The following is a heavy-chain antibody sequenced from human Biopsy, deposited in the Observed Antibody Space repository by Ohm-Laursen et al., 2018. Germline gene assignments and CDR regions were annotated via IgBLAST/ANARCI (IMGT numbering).Heavy chain of an antibody. J-gene: IGHJ3*01. D-gene: IGHD3-3*01. CDR3: ARLYRLDDYWNDDPPDAFDV. Sequence: GTLSLTCAVSGGSISSDYWSWIRQPPGKGLEWIGYISNRGSTNYNPSLRGRVTISVDTSKKQFSLKLTSVIPADMAVFFCARLYRLDDYWNDDPPDAFDVWGQGTMVTVSS. CDR2: ISNRGST. V-gene: IGHV4-59*01. CDR1: GGSISSDY.